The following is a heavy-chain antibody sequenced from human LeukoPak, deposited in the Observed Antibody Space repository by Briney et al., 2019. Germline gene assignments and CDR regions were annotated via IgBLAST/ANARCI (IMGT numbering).Heavy chain of an antibody. D-gene: IGHD2-2*01. CDR3: ARMARRGDIVVVPAAKVNWFDP. J-gene: IGHJ5*02. V-gene: IGHV4-4*02. CDR2: IYHVGST. Sequence: SETLSLTCTVSGGFISSHSWWSWVRQPPGKGLEWIGEIYHVGSTNYNPSLESRVTISIDKSTSQVSLKLSSVTAADTAMYYCARMARRGDIVVVPAAKVNWFDPWGQGTLVTVSS. CDR1: GGFISSHSW.